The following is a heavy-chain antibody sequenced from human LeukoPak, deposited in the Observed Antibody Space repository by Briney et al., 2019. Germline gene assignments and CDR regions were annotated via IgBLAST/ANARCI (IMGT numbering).Heavy chain of an antibody. CDR3: ARPLCGDYEESWFDP. J-gene: IGHJ5*02. V-gene: IGHV5-51*01. D-gene: IGHD4-17*01. CDR2: IYPGDSDT. Sequence: GESLKISCKGSGYSFTSYWIGWVRQMPGKGLEWMGIIYPGDSDTRYSPSFQGQVTISADKSISTAYLQWSSLKASDTAMYYCARPLCGDYEESWFDPWGQGTLVTVSS. CDR1: GYSFTSYW.